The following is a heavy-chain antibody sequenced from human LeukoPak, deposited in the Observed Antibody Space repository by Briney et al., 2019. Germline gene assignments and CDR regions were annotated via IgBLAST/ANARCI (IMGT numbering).Heavy chain of an antibody. Sequence: PSETLSLTCAVYGGSFSGYYWSWIRQPPGKGLEWIGEINHSGSTNYNPSLKSRVTISVDTSKNQFSLKLSSVTAADTAVYYCARGAPQLERRPPRYYFDDWGQGTLVT. CDR1: GGSFSGYY. CDR3: ARGAPQLERRPPRYYFDD. V-gene: IGHV4-34*01. D-gene: IGHD1-1*01. CDR2: INHSGST. J-gene: IGHJ4*02.